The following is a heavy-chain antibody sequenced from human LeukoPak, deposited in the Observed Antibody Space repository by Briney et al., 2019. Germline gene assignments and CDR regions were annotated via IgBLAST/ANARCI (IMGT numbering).Heavy chain of an antibody. CDR1: GYTFISYG. D-gene: IGHD1-26*01. Sequence: ASVKVSCKASGYTFISYGISWVRQAPGRGLEWMGWISAYNGNTNYAQKLQGRVTMTTDTSTSTAYMELRSLRSDDTAVYYCERDLDGGSYYRYWGQGTLVTVSS. V-gene: IGHV1-18*01. J-gene: IGHJ4*02. CDR3: ERDLDGGSYYRY. CDR2: ISAYNGNT.